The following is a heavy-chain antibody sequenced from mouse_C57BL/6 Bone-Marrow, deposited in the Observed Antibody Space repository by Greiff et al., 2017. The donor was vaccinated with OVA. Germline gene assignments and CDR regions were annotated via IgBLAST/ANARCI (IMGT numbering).Heavy chain of an antibody. CDR3: ARYGSSSAWFAY. CDR2: IDPSDSST. Sequence: QVQLQQPGAELVMPGASVKLSCKASGYTFTSYWMHWVKQRPGQGLEWIGEIDPSDSSTNYNQKFKGQSTLTVDKSSSTAYMQLSSLTSEYSAVYYCARYGSSSAWFAYWGKGTLVTVSA. J-gene: IGHJ3*01. V-gene: IGHV1-69*01. D-gene: IGHD1-1*01. CDR1: GYTFTSYW.